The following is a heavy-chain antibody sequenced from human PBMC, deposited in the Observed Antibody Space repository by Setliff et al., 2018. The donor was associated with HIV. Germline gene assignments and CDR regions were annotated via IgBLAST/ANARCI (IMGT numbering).Heavy chain of an antibody. CDR1: GFTFSNYA. CDR2: ISSSGDTT. Sequence: GGSLRLSCAASGFTFSNYAMTWVRQAPGKGLEWVSGISSSGDTTNYADSVKGRFTISRDNSKNTLYLQMNSLRAEDTAVYYCAKDYSSGWFDYWGQGTLVTVSS. D-gene: IGHD6-19*01. V-gene: IGHV3-23*01. CDR3: AKDYSSGWFDY. J-gene: IGHJ4*02.